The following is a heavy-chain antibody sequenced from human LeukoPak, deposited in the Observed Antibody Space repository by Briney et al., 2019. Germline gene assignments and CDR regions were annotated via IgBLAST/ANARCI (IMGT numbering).Heavy chain of an antibody. CDR2: INHSGST. CDR3: ARLAGNYGDYVTWDY. J-gene: IGHJ4*02. V-gene: IGHV4-34*01. Sequence: SQTLSLTCAVYGGSFSGYYWSWIRQPPGKGLEWIGEINHSGSTNYNPSLKSRVTISVDTSKNQFSLKLSSVTAADTAVYYCARLAGNYGDYVTWDYRGQGTLVTVSS. D-gene: IGHD4-17*01. CDR1: GGSFSGYY.